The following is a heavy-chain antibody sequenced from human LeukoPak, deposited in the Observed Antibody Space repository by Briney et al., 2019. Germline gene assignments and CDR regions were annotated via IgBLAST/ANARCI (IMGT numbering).Heavy chain of an antibody. J-gene: IGHJ3*02. CDR1: GFTVSSNY. D-gene: IGHD3-10*01. V-gene: IGHV3-53*01. CDR3: ARDQLWFGEDAARDAIDI. CDR2: IYSGGST. Sequence: PGGSLRPSCAASGFTVSSNYMSWVRQAPGKGLEWVSVIYSGGSTYYADSVKGRFTISRDNSKNTLYLQMNSLRAEDTAVYYCARDQLWFGEDAARDAIDIWGQGTMVTVSS.